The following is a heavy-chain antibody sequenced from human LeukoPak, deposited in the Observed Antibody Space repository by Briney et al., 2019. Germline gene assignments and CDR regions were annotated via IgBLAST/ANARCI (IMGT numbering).Heavy chain of an antibody. J-gene: IGHJ4*02. CDR1: GYTFTRYY. CDR3: ASDLDYYDSSGYYYPHLNDY. CDR2: INAYNGNT. Sequence: ASVKVSCKASGYTFTRYYMHWLRQAPGQGLEWMGWINAYNGNTNYAQKLQGRVTMTTDTSTSTASMDMRRLTADDTAVCYCASDLDYYDSSGYYYPHLNDYWGQGTLVTVSS. D-gene: IGHD3-22*01. V-gene: IGHV1-18*04.